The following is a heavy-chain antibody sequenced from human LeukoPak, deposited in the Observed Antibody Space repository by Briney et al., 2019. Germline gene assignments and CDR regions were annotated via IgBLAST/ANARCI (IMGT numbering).Heavy chain of an antibody. D-gene: IGHD2-15*01. J-gene: IGHJ3*02. Sequence: PGGSLRLSCIVSGSTINTYGFHWFRQAPGKGPEWLAFIGHDGNYKHYGDSVRGRFTISRDNSKNTVYQEMDSLRADDTALYRCAKDLSYSYDIWGQGTKVTVSS. CDR2: IGHDGNYK. V-gene: IGHV3-30*02. CDR3: AKDLSYSYDI. CDR1: GSTINTYG.